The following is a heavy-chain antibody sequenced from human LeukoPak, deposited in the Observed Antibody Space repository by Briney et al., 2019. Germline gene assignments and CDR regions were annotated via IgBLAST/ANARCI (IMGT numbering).Heavy chain of an antibody. CDR1: GFTFSSYG. V-gene: IGHV3-30*02. CDR3: AKVYYYDSSGPSRDY. J-gene: IGHJ4*02. D-gene: IGHD3-22*01. Sequence: GGSLRLSCAASGFTFSSYGMHWVRQAPGKGLEWVAFIRYDGSNKYYADSVKGRFTISRDNSKNTLYLQMNSLRAEDTAVYYCAKVYYYDSSGPSRDYWGQGTLVTVSS. CDR2: IRYDGSNK.